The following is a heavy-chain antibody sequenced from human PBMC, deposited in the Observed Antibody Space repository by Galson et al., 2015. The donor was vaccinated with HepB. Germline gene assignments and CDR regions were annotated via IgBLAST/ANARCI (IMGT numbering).Heavy chain of an antibody. CDR3: ARAKEGRGYFDY. D-gene: IGHD3-10*01. CDR2: DYHSGGT. J-gene: IGHJ4*02. Sequence: ETLSLTCAVSGDSISNDRWWSWVRQPPGEGLEWIGEDYHSGGTKYRPSLKRRVTISGDKSKNQFSLKLISVTAADTAVYYCARAKEGRGYFDYWGQGTLVTVSS. CDR1: GDSISNDRW. V-gene: IGHV4-4*02.